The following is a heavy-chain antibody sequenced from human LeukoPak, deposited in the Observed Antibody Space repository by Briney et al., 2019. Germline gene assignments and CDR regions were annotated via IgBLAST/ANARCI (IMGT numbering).Heavy chain of an antibody. D-gene: IGHD1-20*01. CDR2: IYYSGST. Sequence: SETLSLTCTVSGGSISSHYWSWIRQPPGKGLEWIGYIYYSGSTNYNPSLKSRVTISVDTSKNQFSLKLSSVTAADTAVYYCARGADSVGIPDEGYFDYWGQGTLVTVSS. J-gene: IGHJ4*02. CDR1: GGSISSHY. V-gene: IGHV4-59*11. CDR3: ARGADSVGIPDEGYFDY.